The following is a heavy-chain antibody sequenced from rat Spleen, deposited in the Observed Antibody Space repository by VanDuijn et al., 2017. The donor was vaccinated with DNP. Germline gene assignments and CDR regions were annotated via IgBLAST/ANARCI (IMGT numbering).Heavy chain of an antibody. CDR3: ARGHYGYDY. J-gene: IGHJ2*01. CDR2: ISYDGGIT. V-gene: IGHV5-20*01. Sequence: EVQLVESGGDLVQPGRSLKVSCAASGFTFSDYGMAWVLQAPTKGLEWVASISYDGGITYYRDSVKGRFTISRDNAKNTLFLQMESLRSEDTATYYCARGHYGYDYWGQGVMVTVSS. CDR1: GFTFSDYG. D-gene: IGHD1-7*01.